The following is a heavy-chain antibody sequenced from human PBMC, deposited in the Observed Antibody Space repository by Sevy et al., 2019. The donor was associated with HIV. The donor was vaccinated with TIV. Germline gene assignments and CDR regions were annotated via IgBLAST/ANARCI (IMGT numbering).Heavy chain of an antibody. CDR2: IYYSGST. J-gene: IGHJ4*02. Sequence: SETLSLTCTVSGGSISSYYWSWIRQPPGKGLEWIGYIYYSGSTNYNPSLKSRVTISVDTSKNQFSLKLSSVTAADTAVYYCARSRDGYMAYYFDYWGQGTLVTVSS. CDR3: ARSRDGYMAYYFDY. V-gene: IGHV4-59*13. D-gene: IGHD5-12*01. CDR1: GGSISSYY.